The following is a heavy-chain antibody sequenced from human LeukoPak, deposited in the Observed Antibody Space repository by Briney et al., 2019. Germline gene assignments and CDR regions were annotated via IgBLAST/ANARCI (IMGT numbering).Heavy chain of an antibody. CDR1: GGSFSGYY. J-gene: IGHJ4*02. CDR2: INHSGST. Sequence: PSETLSFTCAVYGGSFSGYYWSWIRQPPGKGLEWIGEINHSGSTNYNPSLKSRVTISVDTSKNQFPLKLSSVTAADTAVYYCARGFPKYCSSTSCYYFDYWGQGTLVTVSS. D-gene: IGHD2-2*01. V-gene: IGHV4-34*01. CDR3: ARGFPKYCSSTSCYYFDY.